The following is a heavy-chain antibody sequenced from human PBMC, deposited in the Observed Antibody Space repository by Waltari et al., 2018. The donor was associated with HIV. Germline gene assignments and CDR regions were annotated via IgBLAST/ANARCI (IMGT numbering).Heavy chain of an antibody. J-gene: IGHJ4*02. D-gene: IGHD6-19*01. V-gene: IGHV4-34*01. Sequence: QVQLQQGGAGLLKPSETLSLTCAVYGGSFSGYYWSWIRQPPGKGLEWIGEINHSGSTTYNPSLKSRVTISVDTSKNQFSLKLSSVTAADTAVYYCARGRSSGWYDYWGQGTLVTVSS. CDR1: GGSFSGYY. CDR2: INHSGST. CDR3: ARGRSSGWYDY.